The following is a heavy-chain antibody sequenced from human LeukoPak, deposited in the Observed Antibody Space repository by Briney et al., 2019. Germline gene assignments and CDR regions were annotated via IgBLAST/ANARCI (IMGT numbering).Heavy chain of an antibody. J-gene: IGHJ4*02. Sequence: GGSLRLSCEASGFTFSAYAMTWVRQAPGKGLVWVSLINNDGSNTAYADSVKGRFTISRDNAKNTLYLQMNSLRAEDTAVYYCARDGQGDLPHDYWGQGTLVTVSS. D-gene: IGHD3-16*01. CDR1: GFTFSAYA. CDR3: ARDGQGDLPHDY. V-gene: IGHV3-74*01. CDR2: INNDGSNT.